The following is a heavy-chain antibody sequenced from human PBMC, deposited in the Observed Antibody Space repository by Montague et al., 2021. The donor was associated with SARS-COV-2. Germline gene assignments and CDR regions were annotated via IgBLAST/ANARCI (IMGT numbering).Heavy chain of an antibody. Sequence: SLRLSCAASGFTFSSYTMNWVRQAPGKGLEWVSSISSSSSYISYADLVKGRFTISRDNSKNSLYLQMNSLRAEDTAVYYCARDGISYYYGMDVWGQGTTVTVSS. J-gene: IGHJ6*02. D-gene: IGHD1-26*01. CDR2: ISSSSSYI. CDR1: GFTFSSYT. V-gene: IGHV3-21*01. CDR3: ARDGISYYYGMDV.